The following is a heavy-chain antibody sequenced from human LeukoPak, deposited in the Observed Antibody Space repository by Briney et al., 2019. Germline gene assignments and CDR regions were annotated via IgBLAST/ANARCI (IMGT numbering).Heavy chain of an antibody. D-gene: IGHD5-24*01. Sequence: NPGGSLRLSCAASGFTFSNAWMSWVRQAPGKGLEWVGRIKSKTDGGTTDYAAPVKGRFNISRDDSKNTLYLQMNSLKTEDTAVYYCSTDRRDGYNYNWYYWGQGTLVTVSS. CDR3: STDRRDGYNYNWYY. V-gene: IGHV3-15*01. CDR2: IKSKTDGGTT. CDR1: GFTFSNAW. J-gene: IGHJ4*02.